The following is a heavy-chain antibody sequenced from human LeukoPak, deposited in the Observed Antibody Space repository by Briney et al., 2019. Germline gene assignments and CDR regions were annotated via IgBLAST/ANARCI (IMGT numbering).Heavy chain of an antibody. D-gene: IGHD7-27*01. CDR1: GFTFSTYT. J-gene: IGHJ4*02. CDR3: AIDPNWGTHS. Sequence: GGSPRLSCAASGFTFSTYTMYWVRHPPGKRLEWVSIIGNNGGGIHYADSVKGRFTISRDNFKNALYLQMNSLRVEDTAVYYCAIDPNWGTHSWGQGVLVTVSS. V-gene: IGHV3-23*01. CDR2: IGNNGGGI.